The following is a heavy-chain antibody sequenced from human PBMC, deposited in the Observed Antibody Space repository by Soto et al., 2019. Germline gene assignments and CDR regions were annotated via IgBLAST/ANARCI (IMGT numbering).Heavy chain of an antibody. CDR1: GGTFSSYA. D-gene: IGHD2-15*01. V-gene: IGHV1-69*13. J-gene: IGHJ3*02. Sequence: SVKVSCKASGGTFSSYAISWARQAPGQGLEWMGGIIPIFGTANYAQKFQGRVTITADESTSTAYMELSSLRSEDTAVYYCASAYCSGGSCHDAFDIWGQGTMVTVSS. CDR3: ASAYCSGGSCHDAFDI. CDR2: IIPIFGTA.